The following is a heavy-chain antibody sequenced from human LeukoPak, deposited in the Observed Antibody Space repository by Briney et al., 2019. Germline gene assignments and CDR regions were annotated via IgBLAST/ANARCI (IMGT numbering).Heavy chain of an antibody. Sequence: GGSLRLSCAASGFTLSSYAMHWVRQAPGKGLEWVAVISYDGSNKYYADSVKGRFTISRDNSKNTLYLQMNSLRAEDTAVYYCARDRLITYYYDSSGYYPGYWGQGTLVTVSS. CDR3: ARDRLITYYYDSSGYYPGY. CDR1: GFTLSSYA. D-gene: IGHD3-22*01. CDR2: ISYDGSNK. J-gene: IGHJ4*02. V-gene: IGHV3-30*04.